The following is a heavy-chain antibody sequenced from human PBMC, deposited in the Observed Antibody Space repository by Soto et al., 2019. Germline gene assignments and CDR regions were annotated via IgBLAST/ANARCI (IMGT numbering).Heavy chain of an antibody. CDR1: GGSISSGDYY. D-gene: IGHD3-3*01. CDR3: ATIFGVEGDY. Sequence: SETLSLTCTVSGGSISSGDYYWSWIRQPPGKGLESIGYIYYSGSTYYNPSLKSRVTISVDTSENQFSLKLSSVTAADTAVYYCATIFGVEGDYWGQGTRVTVSS. V-gene: IGHV4-30-4*01. CDR2: IYYSGST. J-gene: IGHJ4*02.